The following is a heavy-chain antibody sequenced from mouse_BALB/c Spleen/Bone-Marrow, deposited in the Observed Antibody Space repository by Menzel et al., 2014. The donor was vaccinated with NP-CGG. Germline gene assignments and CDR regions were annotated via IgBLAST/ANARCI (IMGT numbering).Heavy chain of an antibody. CDR3: SSYAY. CDR2: ISSGGSYI. CDR1: GFTFSNYA. V-gene: IGHV5-9-4*01. J-gene: IGHJ3*01. Sequence: DVMLVESGGGLVKSGGSLKLSCAASGFTFSNYAMSWVRQSPEKRLEWVAEISSGGSYIYYPDTLTGRFTISRDNAKNTLYLEMGSLRSEDTAMYYCSSYAYWGQGTLVTVSA. D-gene: IGHD2-12*01.